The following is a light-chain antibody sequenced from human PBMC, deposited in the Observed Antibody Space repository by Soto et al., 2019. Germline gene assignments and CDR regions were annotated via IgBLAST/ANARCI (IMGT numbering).Light chain of an antibody. CDR1: KLGDKY. CDR3: QAWDSSTAFYV. CDR2: QDT. Sequence: SYELTQPPSVSVSPGQTASITCSGDKLGDKYACWYQQKQGQSPELVIYQDTKRPSGIPERFSGSNSGNTATLTISGTQAMDEADYYCQAWDSSTAFYVFGTGTKLTVL. J-gene: IGLJ1*01. V-gene: IGLV3-1*01.